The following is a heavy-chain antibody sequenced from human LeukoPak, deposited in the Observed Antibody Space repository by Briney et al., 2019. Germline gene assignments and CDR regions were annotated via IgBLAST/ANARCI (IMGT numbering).Heavy chain of an antibody. Sequence: SETLSLTCAVSGYSVSSGFVWGWIRQPPGKGLEWIATLYNNGNSHYNPPLKRRVTISVDTSKNQFSLKMSSVTAADTAVYYCTRGVALSDHGIIDSWGQGTLASVSS. J-gene: IGHJ4*02. CDR3: TRGVALSDHGIIDS. CDR2: LYNNGNS. V-gene: IGHV4-38-2*01. D-gene: IGHD1-1*01. CDR1: GYSVSSGFV.